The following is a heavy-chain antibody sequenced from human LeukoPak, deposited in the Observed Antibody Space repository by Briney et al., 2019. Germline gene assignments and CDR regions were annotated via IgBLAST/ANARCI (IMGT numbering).Heavy chain of an antibody. Sequence: GGSLRLSCAASGFTFSSYAMSWVRQAPGKGLEWVSAISGSGGSTYYADSVKGRFTISRDNSKNTLYLQMNSLRAEDTAVYYCAKRGTVTNYYYYMDVWGKGTTVTVSS. J-gene: IGHJ6*03. CDR2: ISGSGGST. V-gene: IGHV3-23*01. CDR3: AKRGTVTNYYYYMDV. D-gene: IGHD4-11*01. CDR1: GFTFSSYA.